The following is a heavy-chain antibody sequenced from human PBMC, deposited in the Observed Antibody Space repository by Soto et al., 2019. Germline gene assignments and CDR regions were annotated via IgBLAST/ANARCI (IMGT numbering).Heavy chain of an antibody. J-gene: IGHJ4*02. D-gene: IGHD2-15*01. V-gene: IGHV3-33*01. Sequence: QVQLVESGGGVVQPGRSLRLSCAASGFTFSSYGMHWVRQAPGKGLEWVAVIWYDGSNKYYADSVKGRFTISRDNSKNTLYLLMNSLRAEDTAVYYCARERGYFDYWGQGTLVTVSS. CDR1: GFTFSSYG. CDR2: IWYDGSNK. CDR3: ARERGYFDY.